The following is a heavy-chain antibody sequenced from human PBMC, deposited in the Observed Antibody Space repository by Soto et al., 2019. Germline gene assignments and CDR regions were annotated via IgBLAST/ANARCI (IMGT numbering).Heavy chain of an antibody. Sequence: QVQLVESGGGVVQPGRSLRLSCAASGFTFSSYGMHWVRQAPGKGLEWVAVIWYDGSNKYYADSVKGRFTISRDNSKNRLYLLMNSLRAEDTAVYYCASDPAVVVAYYGMDVWGQGTTGTVSS. J-gene: IGHJ6*02. D-gene: IGHD2-15*01. CDR3: ASDPAVVVAYYGMDV. CDR2: IWYDGSNK. V-gene: IGHV3-33*01. CDR1: GFTFSSYG.